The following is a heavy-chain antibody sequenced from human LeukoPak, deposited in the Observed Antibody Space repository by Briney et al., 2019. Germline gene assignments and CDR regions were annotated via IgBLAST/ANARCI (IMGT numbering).Heavy chain of an antibody. CDR2: INWSGGST. CDR1: GFTFDDYG. J-gene: IGHJ4*02. Sequence: RPGGSLRLSCAASGFTFDDYGMIWVRQAPGKGLVWVSGINWSGGSTGYVDSVKGRFTISRDNAKKFLYLQMNSLRAEDTALYYCARVVLSRGERDYWGQGTLVTVSS. CDR3: ARVVLSRGERDY. V-gene: IGHV3-20*04. D-gene: IGHD5-24*01.